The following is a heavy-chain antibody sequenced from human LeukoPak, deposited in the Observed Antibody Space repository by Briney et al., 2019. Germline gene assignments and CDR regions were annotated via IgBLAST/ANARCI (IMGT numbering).Heavy chain of an antibody. J-gene: IGHJ5*02. CDR1: GPSFSGYY. V-gene: IGHV4-34*01. CDR2: INHSAST. CDR3: ARHTIFGVVLIDP. D-gene: IGHD3-3*01. Sequence: SETLSLTCAVYGPSFSGYYWSWIRQPPGKGLECIAEINHSASTNYNLSLKSQVTISVDTSKNQFSLKLSSVTAADTAVYYCARHTIFGVVLIDPWGQGTLVTVSS.